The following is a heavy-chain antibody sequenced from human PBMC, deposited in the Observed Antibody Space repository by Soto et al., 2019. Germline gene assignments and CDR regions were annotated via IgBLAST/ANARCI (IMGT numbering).Heavy chain of an antibody. V-gene: IGHV3-30-3*01. J-gene: IGHJ6*02. Sequence: SLRLSCAASGFTFISYAMHWVRQAPGNGLEWVAVISYDGSNKYYADSVKGRFTISRDNSKNTLYLQMNSLRAEDTAVYYCARDLWDYGDYGRAGNYRMYVRGQG. CDR2: ISYDGSNK. D-gene: IGHD4-17*01. CDR3: ARDLWDYGDYGRAGNYRMYV. CDR1: GFTFISYA.